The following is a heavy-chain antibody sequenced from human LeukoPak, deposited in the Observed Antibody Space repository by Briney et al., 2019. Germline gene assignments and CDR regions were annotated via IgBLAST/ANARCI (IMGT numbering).Heavy chain of an antibody. CDR1: GFTLSSYS. Sequence: GGSLRLSCVASGFTLSSYSMNWVRQAPGKGLEWVSYISATSAIYYADSVRGRFTISRDNAKNSLYLQMNSLRAEDTAVYDCARETGSYSGIDYWGQGTLVTVSS. D-gene: IGHD1-26*01. CDR3: ARETGSYSGIDY. CDR2: ISATSAI. V-gene: IGHV3-48*04. J-gene: IGHJ4*02.